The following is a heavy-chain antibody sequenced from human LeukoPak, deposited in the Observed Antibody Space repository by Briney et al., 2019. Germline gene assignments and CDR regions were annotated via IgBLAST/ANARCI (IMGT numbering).Heavy chain of an antibody. CDR2: ISISGDGT. J-gene: IGHJ4*02. CDR1: GFTFNNFG. V-gene: IGHV3-23*01. D-gene: IGHD2-2*01. Sequence: KAGGSLRLSGAGSGFTFNNFGMSWVHQTPRKGLEWVSTISISGDGTYYADPVKGRFTMSRDKSKNTVYLQMSSLRAEDTAVYYCVRAAPGDCSSTSCSLFDNWGQGILVTVSS. CDR3: VRAAPGDCSSTSCSLFDN.